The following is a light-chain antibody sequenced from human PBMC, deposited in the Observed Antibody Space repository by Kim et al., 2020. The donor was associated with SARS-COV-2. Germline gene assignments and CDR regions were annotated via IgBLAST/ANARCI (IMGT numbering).Light chain of an antibody. V-gene: IGKV2D-29*01. CDR3: MQGLQLPRT. CDR1: RSLLHDYGKTS. J-gene: IGKJ2*01. Sequence: IVMTQIPVSLSVIPGQSASISCESNRSLLHDYGKTSLSWFWQRPGQAPQLLIYALSNRFSGVPDRFSGSGSDTSFTLRISRVEAADAGTYYCMQGLQLPRTFGQGTKLEI. CDR2: ALS.